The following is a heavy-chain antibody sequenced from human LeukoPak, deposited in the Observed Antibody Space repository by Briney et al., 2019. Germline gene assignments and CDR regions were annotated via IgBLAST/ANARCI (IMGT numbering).Heavy chain of an antibody. Sequence: GGSLRLSCAASGFTFSSYAMSWVRQAPGKGLEWVAGISGGGGSTDYADSVKGRFTISRDNAKNSLYLQMNSLRAEDTAVYYCARDAEDPRLWWGQGTLVTVSS. CDR1: GFTFSSYA. V-gene: IGHV3-23*01. CDR3: ARDAEDPRLW. J-gene: IGHJ4*02. CDR2: ISGGGGST. D-gene: IGHD4/OR15-4a*01.